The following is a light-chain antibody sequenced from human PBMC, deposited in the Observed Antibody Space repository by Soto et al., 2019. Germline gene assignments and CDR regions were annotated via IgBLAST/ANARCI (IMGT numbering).Light chain of an antibody. CDR3: QQFNSTP. Sequence: AIQLTQSPSSLSASVGDRVTITCRASQGISSALAWYQQKPGKAPKLLIYDASSLESGVPSRFSGSGSGTDFTLTIRSQQPEDFATYYCQQFNSTPFGGGTKVETK. CDR1: QGISSA. J-gene: IGKJ4*01. CDR2: DAS. V-gene: IGKV1-13*02.